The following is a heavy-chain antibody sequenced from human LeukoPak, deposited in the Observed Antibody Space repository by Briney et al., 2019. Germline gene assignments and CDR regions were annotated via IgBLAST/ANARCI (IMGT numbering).Heavy chain of an antibody. Sequence: PGGSLRLSCAASGFTFSSYAMSWVRQAPGKGLEWVSAISGSGGSTYYADSVKGRFTISRDNSKNTLYLQMNSLRAEDTAVYYCARGYGDYPRAGYYGMDVWGQGTTVTVSS. CDR2: ISGSGGST. CDR3: ARGYGDYPRAGYYGMDV. D-gene: IGHD4-17*01. CDR1: GFTFSSYA. V-gene: IGHV3-23*01. J-gene: IGHJ6*02.